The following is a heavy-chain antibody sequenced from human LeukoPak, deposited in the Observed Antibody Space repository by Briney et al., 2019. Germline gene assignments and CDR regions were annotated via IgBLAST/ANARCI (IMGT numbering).Heavy chain of an antibody. CDR3: ARVFRGVVTSNWFDP. CDR2: VSDTGDT. Sequence: SETLSLTCTVSGVSINGNYWTWIRQLPGKGLEWIGFVSDTGDTDYNPSLKSRLTISADTSKSQLSLSLSSVTAADTALYYCARVFRGVVTSNWFDPWGQGTLVTVSS. J-gene: IGHJ5*02. CDR1: GVSINGNY. D-gene: IGHD3-3*01. V-gene: IGHV4-59*01.